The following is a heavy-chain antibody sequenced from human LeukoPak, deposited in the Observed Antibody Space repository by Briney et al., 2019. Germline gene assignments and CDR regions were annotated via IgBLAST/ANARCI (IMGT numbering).Heavy chain of an antibody. CDR3: ARGDIDY. D-gene: IGHD2-15*01. CDR1: GYTFISYY. J-gene: IGHJ4*02. V-gene: IGHV1-46*01. CDR2: INPSGGTT. Sequence: GASVKVSCKASGYTFISYYMHWVRRAPGQGLEWMGVINPSGGTTSYAQRFQGRVTMTSDTSTSTVYMELSSLRSEDTAVYYCARGDIDYWGQGTLVTVSS.